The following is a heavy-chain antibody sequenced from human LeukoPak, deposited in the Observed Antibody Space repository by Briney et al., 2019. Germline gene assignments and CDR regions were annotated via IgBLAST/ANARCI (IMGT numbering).Heavy chain of an antibody. Sequence: SVKVSCKASGGTFSSYAISWVRQAPGQGLEWMGRITPILGITNYAQNFQGRVTLTADKSTSTVYMELSSLRSGDTAVYYCARDYADYFYYYMDVWGKGTTVTVSS. CDR3: ARDYADYFYYYMDV. CDR2: ITPILGIT. D-gene: IGHD3-16*01. J-gene: IGHJ6*03. V-gene: IGHV1-69*04. CDR1: GGTFSSYA.